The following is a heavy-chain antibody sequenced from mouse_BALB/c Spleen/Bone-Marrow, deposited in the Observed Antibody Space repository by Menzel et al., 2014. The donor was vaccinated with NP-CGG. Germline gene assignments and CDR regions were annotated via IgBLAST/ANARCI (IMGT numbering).Heavy chain of an antibody. CDR1: GFNIKDYY. CDR3: ASYYGSSYDYFDY. J-gene: IGHJ2*01. CDR2: IDPENGNT. Sequence: EVQLVESGAELVRPGALVKLPCKASGFNIKDYYMHWVKQRPEQGLEWIGWIDPENGNTIYDPKFQGKASITADTSSNTAYLQLSGLTSEDTAVYYCASYYGSSYDYFDYWGQGTTLTVSS. V-gene: IGHV14-1*02. D-gene: IGHD1-1*01.